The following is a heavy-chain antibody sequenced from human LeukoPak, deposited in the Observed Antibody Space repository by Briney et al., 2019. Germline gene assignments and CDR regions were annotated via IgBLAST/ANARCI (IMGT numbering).Heavy chain of an antibody. J-gene: IGHJ3*02. CDR1: GFTFSSYS. D-gene: IGHD3-10*01. V-gene: IGHV3-48*04. CDR2: ISSSGGTI. CDR3: ARDPIRTYYYDSGSYSGAFDI. Sequence: GGSLRLSCAASGFTFSSYSMNWVRQAPGKGLEWVSYISSSGGTIYYADSVKGRFTISRDNAKNSLYLQMNSLRAEDTAVYYCARDPIRTYYYDSGSYSGAFDIWGQGTMVTVSS.